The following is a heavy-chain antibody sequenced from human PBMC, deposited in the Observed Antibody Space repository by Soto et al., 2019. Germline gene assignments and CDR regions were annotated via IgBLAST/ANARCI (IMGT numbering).Heavy chain of an antibody. Sequence: QVQLVQSGAEVKKPGSSVKVSCKASGDTFSFYTINWVRQAPGLGLEWMGRVNPIVRMSNYAQKFQGRVRITADKSTNTAYMQLSSLRSEDTAIYYCAASYGSGYRAFDYWGQGALVTVSS. CDR1: GDTFSFYT. CDR3: AASYGSGYRAFDY. J-gene: IGHJ4*02. V-gene: IGHV1-69*02. D-gene: IGHD3-10*01. CDR2: VNPIVRMS.